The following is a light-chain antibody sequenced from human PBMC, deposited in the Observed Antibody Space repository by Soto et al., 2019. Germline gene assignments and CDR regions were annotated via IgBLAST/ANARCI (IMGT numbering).Light chain of an antibody. CDR2: DVS. V-gene: IGLV2-14*01. J-gene: IGLJ1*01. Sequence: QSVLTQPASVSGSPGQSITISCPGTSSDVGGYNYVSWYQQHPGKAPKLMFYDVSNRPSGVSNRFSGSKSGNTASLTISGLQAEDEADYYCSSYTSSISYVFGTGTKVTVL. CDR1: SSDVGGYNY. CDR3: SSYTSSISYV.